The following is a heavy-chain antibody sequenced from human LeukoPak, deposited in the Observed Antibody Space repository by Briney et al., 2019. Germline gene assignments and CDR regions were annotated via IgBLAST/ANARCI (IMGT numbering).Heavy chain of an antibody. D-gene: IGHD1-1*01. CDR1: GFTFSSYE. CDR3: ARDRVRYYYYYGMDV. V-gene: IGHV3-48*03. Sequence: GGSLRLPCAASGFTFSSYEMNWVRQAPGKGLEWVSYISSSGSTIYYADSVKGRFTISRDNAKNSLYLQMNSLRAEDTAVYYCARDRVRYYYYYGMDVWGQGTTVTVSS. CDR2: ISSSGSTI. J-gene: IGHJ6*02.